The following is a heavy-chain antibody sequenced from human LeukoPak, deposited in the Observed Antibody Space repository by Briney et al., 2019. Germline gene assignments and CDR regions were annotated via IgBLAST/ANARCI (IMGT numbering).Heavy chain of an antibody. V-gene: IGHV3-9*03. J-gene: IGHJ4*02. CDR3: AKDIHRHRIWAVAGYDY. CDR2: ISWNSGSI. CDR1: GFTFDDYA. D-gene: IGHD6-19*01. Sequence: PGRSLRLSCAASGFTFDDYAMHWVRQAPGKGLEWVSGISWNSGSIGYADSVKGRFTISRDNAKNSLYLQMNSLRAEDMALYYCAKDIHRHRIWAVAGYDYWGQGTLVTVSS.